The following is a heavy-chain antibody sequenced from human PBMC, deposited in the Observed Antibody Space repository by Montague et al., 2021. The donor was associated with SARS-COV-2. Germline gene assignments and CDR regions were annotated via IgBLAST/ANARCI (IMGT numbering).Heavy chain of an antibody. Sequence: SETLSLTCAVYGGSFSPYYWAWIRQSPGKGLEWIGSIYYSGSTYYNPSLKSRVTISVDTSKNQFSLKLSSVTAADTAVYYCASALGYCSSTSCYSVYGMDVWGQGTTVTVSS. CDR3: ASALGYCSSTSCYSVYGMDV. V-gene: IGHV4-39*01. J-gene: IGHJ6*02. CDR1: GGSFSPYY. CDR2: IYYSGST. D-gene: IGHD2-2*01.